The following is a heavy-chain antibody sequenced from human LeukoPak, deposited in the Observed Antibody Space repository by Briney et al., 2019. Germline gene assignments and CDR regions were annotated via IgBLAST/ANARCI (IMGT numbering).Heavy chain of an antibody. CDR2: INCNVDST. V-gene: IGHV3-20*04. Sequence: GRSLRLSCAASGFSFDDYGLAWVRHAPGKGLEWVSGINCNVDSTDYADSVKGRFTISRYNAKNFMYLQMNSLRAEDTALYYCARDLRVVITASFDSWGQGTLVTVSS. CDR3: ARDLRVVITASFDS. D-gene: IGHD3-22*01. CDR1: GFSFDDYG. J-gene: IGHJ4*02.